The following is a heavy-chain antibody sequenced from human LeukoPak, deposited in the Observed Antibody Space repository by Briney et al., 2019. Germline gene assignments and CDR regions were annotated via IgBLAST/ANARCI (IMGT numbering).Heavy chain of an antibody. J-gene: IGHJ6*03. CDR2: INHSGST. CDR1: GGSFSGYY. CDR3: ARDNASGYTYGYEHYFYYIDV. D-gene: IGHD5-18*01. Sequence: SETLSLTCAVYGGSFSGYYWSWIRQPPGKGLEGIGEINHSGSTNYNPSLKSRVTISVDTSKDQFSLKLSSVTAADTAVYYCARDNASGYTYGYEHYFYYIDVWGKGTSVTVSS. V-gene: IGHV4-34*01.